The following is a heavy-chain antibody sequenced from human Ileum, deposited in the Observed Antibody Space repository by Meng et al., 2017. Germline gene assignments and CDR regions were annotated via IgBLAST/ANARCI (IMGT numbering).Heavy chain of an antibody. CDR2: IDHLGIA. CDR1: GASMSVVSY. D-gene: IGHD4-23*01. V-gene: IGHV4-4*02. CDR3: ARHGGYYQDF. Sequence: QVQLQESGPGLVKASATLSLTCSVSGASMSVVSYWSWVRQSPGKGLEWIGQIDHLGIAYYKPSLKSRVTMSIDQSKSQFSLRLTSVSAADTAVYYCARHGGYYQDFWGQGTLVTVSS. J-gene: IGHJ4*02.